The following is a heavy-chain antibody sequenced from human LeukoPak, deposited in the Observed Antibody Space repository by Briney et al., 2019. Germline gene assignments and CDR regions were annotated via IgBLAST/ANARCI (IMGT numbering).Heavy chain of an antibody. Sequence: ASVKVSCKASGGTFSSYSMSWVRQAPGQGLEWMGGIIPIFDTANYTQKFQGRVTITTDESTNTAYMELSSLRSDDTAVYYCTRAALPAAIRSLTSNWYDPWGQGTLVTVSS. J-gene: IGHJ5*02. V-gene: IGHV1-69*05. CDR2: IIPIFDTA. D-gene: IGHD2-2*02. CDR1: GGTFSSYS. CDR3: TRAALPAAIRSLTSNWYDP.